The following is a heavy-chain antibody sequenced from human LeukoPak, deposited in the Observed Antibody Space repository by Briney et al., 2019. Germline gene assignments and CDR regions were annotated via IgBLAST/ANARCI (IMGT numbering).Heavy chain of an antibody. D-gene: IGHD3-3*01. J-gene: IGHJ4*02. Sequence: GGSLRLSCAASGFNFSTYAMSWVRQAPGKGLEWVSAISDSGGTTYYTDSVKGRFTISRDNSKNTVYLRMNSLRAEDTAIYYCAKVDLKDWGQGTLVTVSS. CDR1: GFNFSTYA. V-gene: IGHV3-23*01. CDR3: AKVDLKD. CDR2: ISDSGGTT.